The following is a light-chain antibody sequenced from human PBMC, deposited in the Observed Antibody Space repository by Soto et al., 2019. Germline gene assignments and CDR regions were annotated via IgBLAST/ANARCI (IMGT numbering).Light chain of an antibody. V-gene: IGKV3-11*01. J-gene: IGKJ4*01. CDR3: QQRSNWPRLT. CDR2: DAS. CDR1: YSVSSY. Sequence: ILLTQSPAPPSFFSRGKTTPSCRARYSVSSYLSWYQQKPGQAPRLLIYDASNRATGIPARFSGSGSGTDFTLTISSLEPEDFAVYYCQQRSNWPRLTFGGGTKV.